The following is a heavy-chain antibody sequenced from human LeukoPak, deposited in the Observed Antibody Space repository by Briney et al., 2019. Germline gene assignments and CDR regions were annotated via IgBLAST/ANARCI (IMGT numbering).Heavy chain of an antibody. V-gene: IGHV5-51*01. J-gene: IGHJ4*02. Sequence: GESLKVSCKGFGYSFTSYWIGWVRQMPGKGLEWMGIIYPGDSDTRYSPSFQGQVTISADKSISTAYLQWSSLKASDTAMYYCARQFKYSGTVRPFDYWGQGTLVTVSS. D-gene: IGHD1-26*01. CDR3: ARQFKYSGTVRPFDY. CDR1: GYSFTSYW. CDR2: IYPGDSDT.